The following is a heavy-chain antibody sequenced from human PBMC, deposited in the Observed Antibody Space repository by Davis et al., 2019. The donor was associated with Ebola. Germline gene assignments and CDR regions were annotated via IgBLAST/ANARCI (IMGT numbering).Heavy chain of an antibody. V-gene: IGHV4-59*08. CDR3: ARHFGMATAPLPFDY. CDR1: GFTFSDYY. CDR2: IYYSGST. D-gene: IGHD6-13*01. Sequence: GSLRLSCAASGFTFSDYYMSWTRQAPGKGLEWIGYIYYSGSTNYNPSLKSRVTISVDTSKNQFSLKLNSVTAADTAVYHCARHFGMATAPLPFDYWGQGTLVTVSS. J-gene: IGHJ4*02.